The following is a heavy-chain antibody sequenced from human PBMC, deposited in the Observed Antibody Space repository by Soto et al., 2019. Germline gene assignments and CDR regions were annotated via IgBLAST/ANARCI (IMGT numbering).Heavy chain of an antibody. Sequence: GASVKVSCKASGYTFTSYYMHWVRQAPGQGLEWMGIINPSGGSTSYAQKFQGRVTMTRDTSTSTVYMELSSLRSEDTAVYYCARGPFPLHIVVVTAPNDAFDIWGQGTMVTVSS. CDR3: ARGPFPLHIVVVTAPNDAFDI. CDR2: INPSGGST. V-gene: IGHV1-46*01. D-gene: IGHD2-21*02. J-gene: IGHJ3*02. CDR1: GYTFTSYY.